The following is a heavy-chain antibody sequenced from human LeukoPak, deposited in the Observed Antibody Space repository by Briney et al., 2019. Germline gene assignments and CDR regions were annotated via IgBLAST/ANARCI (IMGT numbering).Heavy chain of an antibody. CDR2: FYTSGST. J-gene: IGHJ6*03. V-gene: IGHV4-61*02. D-gene: IGHD1-26*01. Sequence: PSQTVSLTCTVSGGSISSGSYYWSWIRQPAGKGLEWIGRFYTSGSTNYNPSLKSRVTISVDTSKNQLSLKLSSVTTADTAVYYCARAGSYYHWYYYYYMDVWGKGTTVTVSS. CDR3: ARAGSYYHWYYYYYMDV. CDR1: GGSISSGSYY.